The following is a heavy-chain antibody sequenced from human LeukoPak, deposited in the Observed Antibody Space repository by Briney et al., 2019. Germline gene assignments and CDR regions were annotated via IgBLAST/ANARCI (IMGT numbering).Heavy chain of an antibody. V-gene: IGHV3-66*01. CDR2: IFSGGPT. Sequence: PGGSLRLSCAVSGFAVSSNYMTWVRQAPGKGLEWVSVIFSGGPTYCADSVKGRFTISRDNSKNTLYLQMNSLRAEDTAVYYCAREGRKYGSGSLYYFDHWGQGTLVTVSS. J-gene: IGHJ4*02. CDR3: AREGRKYGSGSLYYFDH. CDR1: GFAVSSNY. D-gene: IGHD3-10*01.